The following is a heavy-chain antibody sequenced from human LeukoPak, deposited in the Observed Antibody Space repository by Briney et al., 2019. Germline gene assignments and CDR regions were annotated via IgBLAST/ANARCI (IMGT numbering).Heavy chain of an antibody. CDR2: ISGSGGST. Sequence: GGSLRLSCAASGFTFSSYAMSWVRQAPGKGLEGVSPISGSGGSTYYADSVKGRFTISRDNPRNTLYLQMNSLRAEDTAVYYCAKDRDDGSGTDYFDYWGQGTLVTVSS. D-gene: IGHD3-10*01. CDR3: AKDRDDGSGTDYFDY. J-gene: IGHJ4*02. V-gene: IGHV3-23*01. CDR1: GFTFSSYA.